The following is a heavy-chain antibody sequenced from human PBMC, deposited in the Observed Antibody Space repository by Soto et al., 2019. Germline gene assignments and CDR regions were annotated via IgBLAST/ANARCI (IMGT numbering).Heavy chain of an antibody. V-gene: IGHV4-59*01. J-gene: IGHJ4*02. CDR2: IYYSGTT. CDR1: GFSISSYY. D-gene: IGHD1-26*01. CDR3: ARVLPTPNYFDY. Sequence: SDTRSLTCTFSGFSISSYYWSWIRQPPGKGLEWIGYIYYSGTTNYSPSLKSRVTMSVDTSKNQFSLKLSSVSAADTAVYYCARVLPTPNYFDYWGQGTLVTVSS.